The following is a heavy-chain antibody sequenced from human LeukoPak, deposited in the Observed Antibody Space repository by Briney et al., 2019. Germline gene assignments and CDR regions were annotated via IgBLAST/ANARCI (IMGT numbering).Heavy chain of an antibody. CDR2: ISYDGSNK. V-gene: IGHV3-30-3*01. CDR1: GFTFSSYA. J-gene: IGHJ4*02. D-gene: IGHD2-2*01. CDR3: AKDIVVVPAATSRAADC. Sequence: PGRSLRLSCAASGFTFSSYAMHWVRQAPGKGLGWVAVISYDGSNKYYADSVKGRFTISRDNSKNTLYLQMNSLRAEDTAVYYCAKDIVVVPAATSRAADCWGQGTLVTVSS.